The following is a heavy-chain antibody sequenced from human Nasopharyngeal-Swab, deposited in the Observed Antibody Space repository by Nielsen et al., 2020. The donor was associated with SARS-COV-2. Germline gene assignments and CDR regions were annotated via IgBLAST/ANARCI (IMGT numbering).Heavy chain of an antibody. D-gene: IGHD3-16*02. CDR1: GFTVSSNY. Sequence: GGSLRLSCAASGFTVSSNYMNWVRQAPGQGLEWVSVIYSGGSTYYADSVKGRFTISRDNAKNSLYLQMNSLRAEDTAVYYCARYSDWTLLGRLGELSYYFDYWGQGTLVTVSS. CDR2: IYSGGST. CDR3: ARYSDWTLLGRLGELSYYFDY. J-gene: IGHJ4*02. V-gene: IGHV3-53*01.